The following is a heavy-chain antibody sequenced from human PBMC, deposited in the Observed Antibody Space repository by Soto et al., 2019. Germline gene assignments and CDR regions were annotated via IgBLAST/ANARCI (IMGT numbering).Heavy chain of an antibody. CDR3: ARDSYGDYYDSSGYSGY. CDR2: IKQDGSEK. CDR1: GFTFSSYW. D-gene: IGHD3-22*01. J-gene: IGHJ4*02. V-gene: IGHV3-7*05. Sequence: EVQLVESGGGLVQPGGSLRLSCAASGFTFSSYWMSWFRQAPGKGLEWVANIKQDGSEKYYVDSVKGRFTISRDNAKNSLYLQMNSLRAEDTAVYYCARDSYGDYYDSSGYSGYWGQGTLVTVSS.